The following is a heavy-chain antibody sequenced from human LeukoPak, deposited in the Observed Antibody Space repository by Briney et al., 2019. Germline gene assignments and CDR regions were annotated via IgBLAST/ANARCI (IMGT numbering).Heavy chain of an antibody. J-gene: IGHJ4*02. V-gene: IGHV3-74*01. CDR3: AIGRRGSYFDY. CDR1: GFTFSSYW. D-gene: IGHD6-25*01. CDR2: INSDGSST. Sequence: GGSLRLSCAASGFTFSSYWMHWVRQAPGKGLVWVSRINSDGSSTSYADSVKGRFTISRDNAKSTLYLQMNSLRAEDTAVYYCAIGRRGSYFDYWGQGTLVTVSS.